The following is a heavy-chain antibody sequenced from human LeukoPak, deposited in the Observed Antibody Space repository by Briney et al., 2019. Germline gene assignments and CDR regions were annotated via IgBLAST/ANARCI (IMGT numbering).Heavy chain of an antibody. J-gene: IGHJ4*02. CDR1: GFTFSSYG. D-gene: IGHD5-12*01. Sequence: PGGSLRLSCAASGFTFSSYGMHWVRQAPGKGLEWVAVISYDGSNKYYADSVKGRFTISRDNSKNTLYLQMNSLRAEDTAVYYCASQREWLTSLDYWGQGTLVTVSS. V-gene: IGHV3-30*03. CDR3: ASQREWLTSLDY. CDR2: ISYDGSNK.